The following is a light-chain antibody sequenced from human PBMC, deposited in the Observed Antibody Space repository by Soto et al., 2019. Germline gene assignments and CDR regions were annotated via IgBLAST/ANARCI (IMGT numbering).Light chain of an antibody. Sequence: MTQSPATLSVSVGDRVTITCRASQSVSSYLAWYQQKPGQAPRLLIHGAYTWAPGIPDRFSGSGSGTEFTLTISRLEPEDSAVYYCLQYGSSPTFGPGTKVDI. J-gene: IGKJ3*01. CDR3: LQYGSSPT. V-gene: IGKV3D-15*01. CDR2: GAY. CDR1: QSVSSY.